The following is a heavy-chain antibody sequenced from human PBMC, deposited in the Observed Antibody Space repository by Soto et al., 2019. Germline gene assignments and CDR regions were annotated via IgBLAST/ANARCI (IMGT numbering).Heavy chain of an antibody. J-gene: IGHJ6*04. D-gene: IGHD3-10*01. CDR1: GFTLSGRS. CDR2: IDNAGTDS. V-gene: IGHV3-74*01. Sequence: EGQLVESGGGLVQPGGSLRLYCAASGFTLSGRSMHWVRQAPGKGLVWVSGIDNAGTDSTYADSVKGRFTSSRDNAKNMLYLQMNSLRVEDTAVYYCARGWFGPDVWGKGTTVTVSS. CDR3: ARGWFGPDV.